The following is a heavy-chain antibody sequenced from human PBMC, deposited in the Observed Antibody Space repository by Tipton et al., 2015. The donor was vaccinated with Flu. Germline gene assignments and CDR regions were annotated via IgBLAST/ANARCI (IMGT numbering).Heavy chain of an antibody. CDR2: IYDNGST. Sequence: TLSLTCTVSGGSITGGNFYWSWIRQPAGKGLEWIERIYDNGSTQYNSSLKSRVTLSLDTSKNQFSLKLTSVTAADTAVYYCSRETPSTYYYYFDSWGQGTRVTVSS. D-gene: IGHD3-10*01. CDR3: SRETPSTYYYYFDS. CDR1: GGSITGGNFY. V-gene: IGHV4-61*02. J-gene: IGHJ4*02.